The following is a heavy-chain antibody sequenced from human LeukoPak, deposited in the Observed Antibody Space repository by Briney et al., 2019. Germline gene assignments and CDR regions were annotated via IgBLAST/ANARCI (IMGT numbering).Heavy chain of an antibody. J-gene: IGHJ4*02. Sequence: SETLSLTCTVSGYSISSGYYWGWIRQPPGKGLEWIGSIYHSGSTYYNPSLKSRVTISVDTSKNQFSLKLSSVTAADTAVYYCARAVGATTYWGFDYWGQGTLVTVSS. D-gene: IGHD1-26*01. CDR3: ARAVGATTYWGFDY. CDR1: GYSISSGYY. CDR2: IYHSGST. V-gene: IGHV4-38-2*02.